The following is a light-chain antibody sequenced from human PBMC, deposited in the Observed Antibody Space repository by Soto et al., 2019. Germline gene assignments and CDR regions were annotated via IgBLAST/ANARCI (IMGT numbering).Light chain of an antibody. CDR2: GAS. CDR1: QSVSSSY. CDR3: QQDYNLPPT. V-gene: IGKV3D-7*01. Sequence: PGARVRLSCKTSQSVSSSYLTWYQQKPGQAPRLLIYGASTRATSIPARFSGSGSGTDFTLTISSLQPEDFAVYYCQQDYNLPPTFGQGTKVDI. J-gene: IGKJ1*01.